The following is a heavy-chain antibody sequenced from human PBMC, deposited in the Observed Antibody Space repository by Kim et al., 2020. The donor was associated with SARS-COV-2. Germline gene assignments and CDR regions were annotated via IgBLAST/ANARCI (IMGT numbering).Heavy chain of an antibody. CDR1: GFTFSHAW. CDR3: TTDRSFDLLTGYYLPYFDS. CDR2: IKSKTDGGTT. D-gene: IGHD3-9*01. J-gene: IGHJ4*02. V-gene: IGHV3-15*01. Sequence: GGSLRLSCAASGFTFSHAWMSWVRQAPGKGLEWVGRIKSKTDGGTTDYAAPVKGRFTISRDDSKNTLYLQMNSLKTEDTAVYYCTTDRSFDLLTGYYLPYFDSWGQGTLVTVSS.